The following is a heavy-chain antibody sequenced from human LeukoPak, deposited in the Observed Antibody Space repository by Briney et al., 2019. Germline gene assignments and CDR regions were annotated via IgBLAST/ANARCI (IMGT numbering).Heavy chain of an antibody. CDR3: ARDRMADPFTQYCTGGTCFFWGGAAFDI. CDR1: GFSLSTYA. D-gene: IGHD2-8*02. CDR2: ISYDGSKK. V-gene: IGHV3-30*04. J-gene: IGHJ3*02. Sequence: GRSLRLSCAVSGFSLSTYAMYWVRQAPGKGLEWVAVISYDGSKKYYADSVKGRFTISRDNSKNTLYLQMNSPRVDDTAVYYCARDRMADPFTQYCTGGTCFFWGGAAFDIWGLGTMVTVSS.